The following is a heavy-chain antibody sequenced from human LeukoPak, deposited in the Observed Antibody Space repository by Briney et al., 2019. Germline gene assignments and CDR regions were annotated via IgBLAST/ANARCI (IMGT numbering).Heavy chain of an antibody. CDR2: ISYDGSNK. V-gene: IGHV3-30*18. CDR3: AKDPTHYRVWDDYDSTVLSY. CDR1: EFTFSNYV. Sequence: PGGSLRLSCAASEFTFSNYVMHWVRQAPGKGLEWVAVISYDGSNKYYADSVKGRCTISRDNSKNTLYLQMNSLRAADTAVYYCAKDPTHYRVWDDYDSTVLSYWGQGTLVTVSS. D-gene: IGHD3-22*01. J-gene: IGHJ4*02.